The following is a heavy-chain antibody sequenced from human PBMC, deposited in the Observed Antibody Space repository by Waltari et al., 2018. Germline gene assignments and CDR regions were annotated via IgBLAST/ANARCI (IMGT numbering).Heavy chain of an antibody. CDR2: ISGSGGST. CDR3: AKEQQDKGSGKNAFDI. D-gene: IGHD3-10*01. CDR1: GFTFSSYA. V-gene: IGHV3-23*01. Sequence: EVQLLESGGGLVQPGGSLRLSCAASGFTFSSYAMSWGRQAPGKGLEWVSAISGSGGSTYYADSGKGRFTISRDNSKNTLYLQMNSLRAEDTAVYYCAKEQQDKGSGKNAFDIWGQGTMVTVSS. J-gene: IGHJ3*02.